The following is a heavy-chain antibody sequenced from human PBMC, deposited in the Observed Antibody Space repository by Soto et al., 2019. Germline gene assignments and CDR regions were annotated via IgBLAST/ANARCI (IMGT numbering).Heavy chain of an antibody. Sequence: SETLSLTCTVSGGSIYRSGYYWGWIRQPPGRGLEWIGNIDYNGVTYSNPSLKSRVTISRDTSKNQFSLKLTSVTAADTALYYCGKVLVGATGHTDSDSWGPGTLVTRLR. D-gene: IGHD2-15*01. CDR3: GKVLVGATGHTDSDS. J-gene: IGHJ4*02. CDR1: GGSIYRSGYY. CDR2: IDYNGVT. V-gene: IGHV4-39*01.